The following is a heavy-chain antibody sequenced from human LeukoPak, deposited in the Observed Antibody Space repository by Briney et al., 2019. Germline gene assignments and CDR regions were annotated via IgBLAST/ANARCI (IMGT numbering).Heavy chain of an antibody. Sequence: GGSLRLSCVASGFTFSSYSMNWVRQAPGKGLEWVSSISSSSSYIYYADSVKGRFTISRDNAKNSLYLQMNSLRAEDTAVYYCATTYSGSYYRFDYWGQGTLVTVSS. V-gene: IGHV3-21*01. CDR1: GFTFSSYS. CDR2: ISSSSSYI. J-gene: IGHJ4*02. CDR3: ATTYSGSYYRFDY. D-gene: IGHD1-26*01.